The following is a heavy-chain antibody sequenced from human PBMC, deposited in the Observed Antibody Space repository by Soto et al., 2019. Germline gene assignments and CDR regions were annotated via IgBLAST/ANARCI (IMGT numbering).Heavy chain of an antibody. D-gene: IGHD4-17*01. V-gene: IGHV4-30-4*01. CDR3: ARDLLDTTVDYYLDY. CDR1: GDSLSSGTYY. J-gene: IGHJ4*02. CDR2: IYHTGSS. Sequence: PSETLSLTCTVSGDSLSSGTYYWSWILQPPRKGLEWIGYIYHTGSSRSNPSLNSRVTISIDTSKNQFSLELRSVTAADTAVYYCARDLLDTTVDYYLDYWGPGRLVT.